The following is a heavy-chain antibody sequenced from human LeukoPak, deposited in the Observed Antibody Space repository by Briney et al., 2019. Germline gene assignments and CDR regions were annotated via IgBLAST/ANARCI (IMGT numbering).Heavy chain of an antibody. J-gene: IGHJ1*01. D-gene: IGHD2-15*01. CDR1: GGSISSYY. V-gene: IGHV4-34*01. CDR3: ARVRYCSGGSCYASEYFQH. Sequence: PSETLSLTCTVSGGSISSYYWSWIRQPPGKGLEWIGEINHSGSTNYNPSLKSRVTISVDTSKNQFSLKLSSVTAADTAVYYCARVRYCSGGSCYASEYFQHWGQGTLVTVSS. CDR2: INHSGST.